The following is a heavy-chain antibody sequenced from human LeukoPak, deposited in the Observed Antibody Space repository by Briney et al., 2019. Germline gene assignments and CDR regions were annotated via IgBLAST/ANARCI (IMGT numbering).Heavy chain of an antibody. V-gene: IGHV3-30*18. D-gene: IGHD3-16*01. Sequence: SGXXXSSYXXXXXRXAPGXXXEWVAVISYDGSNKYYADSVKGRFTISRDNSKNTLYLQMNSLRAEDTAVYYCAKEGEGGYFDYWGQGTLVTVSS. CDR2: ISYDGSNK. CDR1: GXXXSSYX. CDR3: AKEGEGGYFDY. J-gene: IGHJ4*02.